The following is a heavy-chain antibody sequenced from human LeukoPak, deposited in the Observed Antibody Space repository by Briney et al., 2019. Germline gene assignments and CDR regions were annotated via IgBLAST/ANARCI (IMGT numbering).Heavy chain of an antibody. CDR1: GGSISSGSYY. Sequence: SQTLSLTCTVSGGSISSGSYYWSWIQQPAGKGLEWIGRIYTSGSTNYNPSLKSRVTISVDTSKNQFSLKLSSVTAADTAVYYCARETRPTNFDYWGQGTLVTVSS. CDR3: ARETRPTNFDY. V-gene: IGHV4-61*02. CDR2: IYTSGST. J-gene: IGHJ4*02.